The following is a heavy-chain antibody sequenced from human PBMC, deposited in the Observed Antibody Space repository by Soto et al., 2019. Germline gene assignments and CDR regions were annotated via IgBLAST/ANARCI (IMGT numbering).Heavy chain of an antibody. CDR2: TSDSGYST. CDR1: GFTFTTYA. Sequence: PGGSLRLSCAASGFTFTTYAMSWVRQAPGKGLECVSSTSDSGYSTYYADSVKGRFTISRDNSKNTLYLQMNSLRADDTAVYYCAKRARGGSGNTYGDYWGQGTLVTVSS. CDR3: AKRARGGSGNTYGDY. D-gene: IGHD3-10*01. V-gene: IGHV3-23*01. J-gene: IGHJ4*02.